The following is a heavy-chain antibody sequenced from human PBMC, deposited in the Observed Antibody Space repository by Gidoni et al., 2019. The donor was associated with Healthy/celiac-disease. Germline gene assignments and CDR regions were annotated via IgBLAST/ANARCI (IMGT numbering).Heavy chain of an antibody. V-gene: IGHV3-33*01. CDR2: IWYDGSNK. CDR1: GFPFSSYG. Sequence: VQLVESGGGVVQPGRSLRLSCAASGFPFSSYGMHWVRQAPGKGLEWGEVIWYDGSNKYYADSVKGRFTISRDNSKNTLYLQMNSLRAEDTAVYYCARDDSGYCSSTSCHGGFDYWGQGTLVTVSS. D-gene: IGHD2-2*01. CDR3: ARDDSGYCSSTSCHGGFDY. J-gene: IGHJ4*02.